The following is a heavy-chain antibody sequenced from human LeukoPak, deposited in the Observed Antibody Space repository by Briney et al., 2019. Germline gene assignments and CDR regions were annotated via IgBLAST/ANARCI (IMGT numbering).Heavy chain of an antibody. CDR1: AYTFTGYY. V-gene: IGHV1-2*02. Sequence: ASVKVSCKASAYTFTGYYMHRVRQAPGQGLEWMGWIYPNSGGTNYQGRVTMTRDTSISTAYMELSRLRSDDTAVYYCARSEQFPYYMDVWGKGTTVTVSS. CDR2: IYPNSGGT. CDR3: ARSEQFPYYMDV. D-gene: IGHD6-19*01. J-gene: IGHJ6*03.